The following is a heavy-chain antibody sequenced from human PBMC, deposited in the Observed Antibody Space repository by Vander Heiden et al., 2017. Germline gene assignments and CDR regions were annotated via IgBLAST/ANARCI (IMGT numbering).Heavy chain of an antibody. Sequence: QVQLQQWGAGLLKPSETLSLTCAVYGGSSSGYYWSWIRQPPGKGLWWIGEINDSGSTNYNPSIKSRVTISVDTSNNQFSLKLSSVTAADTAVYYCARTPYIVVVVAAIRRWFDPWGQGTLVTVSS. CDR1: GGSSSGYY. D-gene: IGHD2-15*01. J-gene: IGHJ5*02. V-gene: IGHV4-34*01. CDR2: INDSGST. CDR3: ARTPYIVVVVAAIRRWFDP.